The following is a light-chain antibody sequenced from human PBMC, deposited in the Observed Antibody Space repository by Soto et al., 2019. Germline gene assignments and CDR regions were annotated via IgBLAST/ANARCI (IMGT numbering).Light chain of an antibody. V-gene: IGKV3-20*01. CDR2: DAS. Sequence: EIVLTQSPGTLSLSPGERATLSCSPSQSVPSRSLAWYQQKPGQPPRLLIYDASSRATGIPDRFSGSGSGTDFTLTISRLEPEDFAVYYCQYYTSPWTFGRGTKVENK. J-gene: IGKJ1*01. CDR1: QSVPSRS. CDR3: QYYTSPWT.